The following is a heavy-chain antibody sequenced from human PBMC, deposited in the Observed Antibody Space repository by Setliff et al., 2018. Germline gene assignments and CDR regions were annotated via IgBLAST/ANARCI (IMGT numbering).Heavy chain of an antibody. CDR2: IYPGYSDT. J-gene: IGHJ3*02. CDR3: ARQAIFGSDAFDI. V-gene: IGHV5-51*01. CDR1: GYSFPNYW. Sequence: GASLKISCKGSGYSFPNYWLDWVCQMHGKGLEWMGIIYPGYSDTRYRPSFQGQVTISADKSIRTAYLQWSSLKASETAMYYCARQAIFGSDAFDIWGQGTMVTVAS. D-gene: IGHD3-3*01.